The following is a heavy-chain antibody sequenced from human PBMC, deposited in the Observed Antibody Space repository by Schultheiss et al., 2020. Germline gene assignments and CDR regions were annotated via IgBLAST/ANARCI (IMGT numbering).Heavy chain of an antibody. V-gene: IGHV3-30*03. J-gene: IGHJ4*02. CDR2: ISYDGSNK. Sequence: WGSLRLSCAASGFTFSSYGMHWVRQAPGKGLEWVAVISYDGSNKYYADSVKGRFTISRDNSKNTLYLQMNSLRAEDTAVYYCASSDYYDTPIDYFDYWGQGTLVTVSS. CDR3: ASSDYYDTPIDYFDY. CDR1: GFTFSSYG. D-gene: IGHD3-22*01.